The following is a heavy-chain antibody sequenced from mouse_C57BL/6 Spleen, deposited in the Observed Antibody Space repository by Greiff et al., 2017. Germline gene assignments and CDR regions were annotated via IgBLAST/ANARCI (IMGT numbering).Heavy chain of an antibody. CDR3: ARWEWSAWLAY. CDR2: IYPRSGNT. CDR1: GYTFTSYG. Sequence: QVQLQQSGAELARPGASVKLSCKASGYTFTSYGISWVKQRTGQGLVWIGEIYPRSGNTYYNEKFKGKATLTADKSSSTAYMELRSLTSEDSAVYFCARWEWSAWLAYGGQGTLVTVSA. J-gene: IGHJ3*01. V-gene: IGHV1-81*01. D-gene: IGHD1-1*02.